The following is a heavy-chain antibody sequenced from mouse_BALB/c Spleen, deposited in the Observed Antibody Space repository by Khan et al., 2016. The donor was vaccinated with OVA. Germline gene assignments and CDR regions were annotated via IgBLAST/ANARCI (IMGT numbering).Heavy chain of an antibody. CDR2: INTYTGEP. D-gene: IGHD1-1*02. Sequence: QIQLVQSGPELKKPGETVKISCKASGYTFTNYGMNWVKQAPGKGLKWMGWINTYTGEPTYADDFKGRFAFSLETSASTAYLQINNLKHEDTATYFCASGGYWYFDVWAQGPRSPSPQ. J-gene: IGHJ1*01. CDR3: ASGGYWYFDV. CDR1: GYTFTNYG. V-gene: IGHV9-3-1*01.